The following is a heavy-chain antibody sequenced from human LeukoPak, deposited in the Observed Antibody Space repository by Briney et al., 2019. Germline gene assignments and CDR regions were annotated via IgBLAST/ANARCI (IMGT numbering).Heavy chain of an antibody. CDR3: ARIGGDRHPIEY. CDR2: IWYDGTNK. CDR1: GFTFSSYG. Sequence: PGRSLRLSCAASGFTFSSYGMHWVRQAPGKGLEWVAVIWYDGTNKYYADSVKGRFTISRDNSKNTLYLQMSSLRAEDTAVYYCARIGGDRHPIEYWGQGTLVTVSS. V-gene: IGHV3-33*01. D-gene: IGHD2-21*02. J-gene: IGHJ4*02.